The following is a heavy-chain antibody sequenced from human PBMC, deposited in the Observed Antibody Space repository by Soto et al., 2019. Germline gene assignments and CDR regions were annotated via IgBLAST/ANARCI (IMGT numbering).Heavy chain of an antibody. V-gene: IGHV4-4*02. Sequence: AESLQLTWVFSNGAIGSNPWGGWVREATGKGLERIGEIYHSGSTKYNPSLKSRVSISVDKSKNRFSLKMTSVTAADTAFYYCARRLTHHYDSSGRLNDGFDIWGQGTMVT. CDR2: IYHSGST. CDR1: NGAIGSNPW. J-gene: IGHJ3*02. D-gene: IGHD3-22*01. CDR3: ARRLTHHYDSSGRLNDGFDI.